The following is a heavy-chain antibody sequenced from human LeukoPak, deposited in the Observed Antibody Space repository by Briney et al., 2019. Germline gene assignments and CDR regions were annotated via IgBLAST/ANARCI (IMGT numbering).Heavy chain of an antibody. Sequence: GESLKISCNGSGYXFTSYWICWVRQMPGKGLEWMGIIYPGDSGTRYSPSFQGQVTISADKSISTAYLQWSSLKASDTAMYYCARHLTYASAWYCPDYWGQGTLVTVSS. J-gene: IGHJ4*02. D-gene: IGHD6-19*01. CDR2: IYPGDSGT. CDR3: ARHLTYASAWYCPDY. CDR1: GYXFTSYW. V-gene: IGHV5-51*01.